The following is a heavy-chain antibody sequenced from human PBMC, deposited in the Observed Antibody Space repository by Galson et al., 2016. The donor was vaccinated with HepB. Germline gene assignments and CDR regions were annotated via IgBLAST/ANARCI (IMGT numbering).Heavy chain of an antibody. J-gene: IGHJ4*02. V-gene: IGHV1-3*04. CDR2: ISTGNGDP. CDR3: ARINADSYVDSFDF. D-gene: IGHD5-18*01. Sequence: SVKVSCKASGYTFVNYAVHWVRQAPGQRPEWMGWISTGNGDPTYSGNFQGRLTITRDTSARTVYMDLSSLRSEDTAVYYCARINADSYVDSFDFWGQGTLVTVSS. CDR1: GYTFVNYA.